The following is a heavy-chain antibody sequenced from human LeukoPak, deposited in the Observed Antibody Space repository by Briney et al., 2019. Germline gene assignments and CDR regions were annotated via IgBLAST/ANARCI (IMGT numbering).Heavy chain of an antibody. CDR1: GFPFSSFV. CDR2: ISKDGSDK. J-gene: IGHJ4*02. D-gene: IGHD2-8*01. Sequence: PGRSLILSCAASGFPFSSFVMHWVRQAPGKGLEWVAVISKDGSDKYYVDSVKGRFAISRDNSRNTLYLQMNSLRAEDTAVYFCAKESCTLTYCLGDWGQGTLVTVSS. CDR3: AKESCTLTYCLGD. V-gene: IGHV3-30*18.